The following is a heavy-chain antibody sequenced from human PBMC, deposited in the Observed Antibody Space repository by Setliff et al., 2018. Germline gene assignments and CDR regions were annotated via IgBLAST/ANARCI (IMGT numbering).Heavy chain of an antibody. Sequence: PGGSLRLSCEASGFTFSNYAMGWVRQAPGKGLEWVSVIYSGGSRTYSADSVKGRFTIFRDNSRNTLHLQMNSLRVEDTAVYYCAKDQRESTGWFKLFDYWGQGVLVTVSS. CDR3: AKDQRESTGWFKLFDY. D-gene: IGHD6-19*01. V-gene: IGHV3-23*03. J-gene: IGHJ4*02. CDR1: GFTFSNYA. CDR2: IYSGGSRT.